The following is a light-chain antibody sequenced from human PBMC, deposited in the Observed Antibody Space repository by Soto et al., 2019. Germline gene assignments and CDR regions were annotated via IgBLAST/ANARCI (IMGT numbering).Light chain of an antibody. CDR1: SSNIGGNT. Sequence: QSVLTQPPSASGTPGQRVTFSCSGSSSNIGGNTVNWYQQLPGTAPKLLIDSNDQRPSGVPDRFSGSKSGTSASLAISGLESEDEADYYCAAWDDSLNGWVFGGGTKRTVL. V-gene: IGLV1-44*01. CDR3: AAWDDSLNGWV. J-gene: IGLJ3*02. CDR2: SND.